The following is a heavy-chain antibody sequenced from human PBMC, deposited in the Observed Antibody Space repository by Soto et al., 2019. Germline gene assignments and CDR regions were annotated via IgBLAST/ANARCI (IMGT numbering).Heavy chain of an antibody. CDR1: GYTFTSYG. J-gene: IGHJ1*01. CDR2: ISAYNGNT. CDR3: ATNCNDVEEYFQH. Sequence: ASVKISCKASGYTFTSYGISWVRQAPGQGLEWMGWISAYNGNTNDAQTPQGRVTMTTDTPTSTAYMELRSLRSDDTSVYYCATNCNDVEEYFQHWGQGTLVTVSS. V-gene: IGHV1-18*01. D-gene: IGHD1-1*01.